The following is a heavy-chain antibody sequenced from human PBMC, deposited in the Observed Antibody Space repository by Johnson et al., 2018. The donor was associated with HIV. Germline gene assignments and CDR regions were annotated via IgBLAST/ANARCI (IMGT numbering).Heavy chain of an antibody. J-gene: IGHJ3*02. Sequence: VQLVESGGGLVQPGGSLRLSCAASGFIVSSNYMNWVRQAPGKGLEWVSVIYSGGSTYHADSVKGRFIISRGKSKSTLYLQMNSLRAEDTAVYYCARAYTYGAFDIWGQGTTVTISS. D-gene: IGHD5-18*01. CDR1: GFIVSSNY. CDR2: IYSGGST. V-gene: IGHV3-66*01. CDR3: ARAYTYGAFDI.